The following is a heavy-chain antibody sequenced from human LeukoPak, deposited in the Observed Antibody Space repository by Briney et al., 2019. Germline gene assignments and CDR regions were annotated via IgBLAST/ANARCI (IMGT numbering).Heavy chain of an antibody. CDR1: GGSISSYY. CDR3: ATAWRGREGYFDY. CDR2: IYYSGST. Sequence: SETLSLTCTVSGGSISSYYWSWIRQPPGKGLEWIGYIYYSGSTNYNPSLKSRVTISVDTSKNQFSLKPSSVTAPDTAVYYCATAWRGREGYFDYWGQGTLVTVSS. V-gene: IGHV4-59*01. D-gene: IGHD1-26*01. J-gene: IGHJ4*02.